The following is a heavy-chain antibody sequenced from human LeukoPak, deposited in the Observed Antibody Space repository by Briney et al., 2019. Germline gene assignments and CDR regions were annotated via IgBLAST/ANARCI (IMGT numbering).Heavy chain of an antibody. Sequence: SVKVSCKASGGTFSNYAISWVRQAPGQGLEWMGGITPLFGTAKYAQKFQGRVTITADESTSTAYMELSSLRSEGTAVYYCARDSSEFRSLIPHWGQGTLVTVSS. V-gene: IGHV1-69*13. CDR1: GGTFSNYA. D-gene: IGHD3-3*01. J-gene: IGHJ1*01. CDR3: ARDSSEFRSLIPH. CDR2: ITPLFGTA.